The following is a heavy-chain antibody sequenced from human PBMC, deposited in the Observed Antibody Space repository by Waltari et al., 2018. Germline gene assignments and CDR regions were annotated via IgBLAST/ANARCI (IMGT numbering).Heavy chain of an antibody. CDR1: GGSISSSNW. CDR2: IYHSGST. CDR3: ASGGIAAAGYYYYYYGMDV. Sequence: QVQLQESGPGLVKPSGTLSLTCAVSGGSISSSNWWSWVRQPPGTGLEWIGEIYHSGSTNYNPSLKSRVTISVDKSKNQFSLKLSSVTAADTAVYYCASGGIAAAGYYYYYYGMDVWGQGTTVTVSS. V-gene: IGHV4-4*02. J-gene: IGHJ6*02. D-gene: IGHD6-13*01.